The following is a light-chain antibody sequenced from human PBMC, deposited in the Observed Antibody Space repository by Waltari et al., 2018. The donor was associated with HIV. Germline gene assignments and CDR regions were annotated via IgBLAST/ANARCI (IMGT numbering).Light chain of an antibody. Sequence: EIVLTQSPGTLSLSPGERATLSCRASQSVSNNQIAWYQQKPGQAPRLLIYGASSRAIGIPDRFSGSGSGTDFTLTTSRLEPEDFAVYYCHQYATSPSTFGQGTRLEIK. CDR1: QSVSNNQ. V-gene: IGKV3-20*01. J-gene: IGKJ2*01. CDR2: GAS. CDR3: HQYATSPST.